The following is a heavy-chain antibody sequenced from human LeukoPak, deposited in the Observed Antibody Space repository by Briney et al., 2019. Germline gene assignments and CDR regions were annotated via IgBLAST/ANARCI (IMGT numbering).Heavy chain of an antibody. CDR2: ISGRGGST. CDR3: AKLVVVVAATLN. V-gene: IGHV3-23*01. CDR1: GFTFSSYA. D-gene: IGHD2-15*01. Sequence: GGSLRLSCAASGFTFSSYAMSWVRQAPGKGLERVSAISGRGGSTYYADSVKGRFTISRDNSKNTLYLQMNSLRAEDTAVYYCAKLVVVVAATLNWGQGTLVTVSS. J-gene: IGHJ4*02.